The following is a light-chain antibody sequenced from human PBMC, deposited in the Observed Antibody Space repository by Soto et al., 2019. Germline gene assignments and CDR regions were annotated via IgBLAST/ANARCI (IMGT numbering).Light chain of an antibody. CDR2: GAS. J-gene: IGKJ1*01. CDR1: QSVSSTY. Sequence: IVLTHPPGNRSWPQRERAALPSRASQSVSSTYLAWYQQKPGQAPRLLIYGASSRATGIPDMFSGRGSGAYFTLTISRLEPEYFAVYYCQQYGSSRTFGQGTTVDIK. V-gene: IGKV3-20*01. CDR3: QQYGSSRT.